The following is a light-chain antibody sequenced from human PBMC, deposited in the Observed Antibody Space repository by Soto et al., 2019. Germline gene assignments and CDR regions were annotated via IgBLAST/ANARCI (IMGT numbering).Light chain of an antibody. V-gene: IGLV2-11*01. CDR1: RDNY. Sequence: QSALTQPRSVSASPGQSVTISCTGTRDNYVSWYQQHPGKAPKFIIFDINTRASGVPDRFSGSKSGNTASLTISGLQAEDEADYYCCSYAGSSTTVVFGGGTKLTVL. J-gene: IGLJ2*01. CDR2: DIN. CDR3: CSYAGSSTTVV.